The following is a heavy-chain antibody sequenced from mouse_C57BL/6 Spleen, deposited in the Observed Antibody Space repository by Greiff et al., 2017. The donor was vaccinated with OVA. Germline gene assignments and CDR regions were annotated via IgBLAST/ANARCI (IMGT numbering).Heavy chain of an antibody. V-gene: IGHV1-53*01. CDR2: INPSNGGT. CDR1: GYTFTSYW. D-gene: IGHD2-4*01. J-gene: IGHJ4*01. CDR3: ARYDYDGYAMDY. Sequence: QVQLQQPGTELVKPGASVKLSCKASGYTFTSYWMHWVKQRPGQGLEWIGNINPSNGGTNYNEKFKSKATLTVDKSSSTAYMQLSSLTSEGSAVYYCARYDYDGYAMDYWGQGTSVTVSS.